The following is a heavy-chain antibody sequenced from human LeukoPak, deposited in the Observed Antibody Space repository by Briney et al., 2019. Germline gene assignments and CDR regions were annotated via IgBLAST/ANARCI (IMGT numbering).Heavy chain of an antibody. CDR3: ARDDGSGWYSKRAFDY. D-gene: IGHD6-19*01. J-gene: IGHJ4*02. CDR1: GFTFSSYS. CDR2: ISSSSSYI. V-gene: IGHV3-21*01. Sequence: PGGSLRLSCAASGFTFSSYSMNWVRQAPGKGLEWVSSISSSSSYIYYADSVKGRFTISRDNAKNSLYLQMNSLRAEDTAVYYCARDDGSGWYSKRAFDYWGQGTLVTVSS.